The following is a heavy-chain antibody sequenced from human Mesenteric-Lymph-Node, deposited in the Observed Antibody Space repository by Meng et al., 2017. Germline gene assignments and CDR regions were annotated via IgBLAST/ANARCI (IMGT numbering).Heavy chain of an antibody. CDR2: INHSGST. V-gene: IGHV4-34*01. Sequence: VRPQQGGAGHLKPSETLSPPCAVYGGSFSGYYWSWIRQPPGKGLEWIGEINHSGSTNYNPSLKSRVTISVDTSKNQFSLKLSSVTAADTAVYYCARGFLSFVRVFDYWGQGTLVTVSS. J-gene: IGHJ4*02. D-gene: IGHD2/OR15-2a*01. CDR3: ARGFLSFVRVFDY. CDR1: GGSFSGYY.